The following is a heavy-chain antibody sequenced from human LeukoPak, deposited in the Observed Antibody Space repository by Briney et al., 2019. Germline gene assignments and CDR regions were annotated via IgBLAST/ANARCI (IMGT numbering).Heavy chain of an antibody. V-gene: IGHV1-18*01. CDR3: ARVKSRDETDFDY. Sequence: GASGKVSCTASGYTFTSYGISRVGQARGQGLEWLGWISAYNGNTNYAQKLQGRVTMTTDTSTSTAYMELRSLRSDDTAVYYCARVKSRDETDFDYWGQGTLVTVSS. CDR1: GYTFTSYG. D-gene: IGHD1-1*01. CDR2: ISAYNGNT. J-gene: IGHJ4*02.